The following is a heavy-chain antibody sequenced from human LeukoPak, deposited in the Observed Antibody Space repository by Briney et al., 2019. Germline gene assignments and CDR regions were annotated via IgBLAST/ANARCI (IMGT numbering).Heavy chain of an antibody. CDR1: GFTFSDYY. D-gene: IGHD3-22*01. J-gene: IGHJ4*02. CDR3: ARDGYYYDSSGYFDY. V-gene: IGHV3-11*01. Sequence: GGSLRLSCAASGFTFSDYYMSWIRQAPGKGLEWVSYISSSGSTIYYADSVKGRFTISRDNAKNSLYLKMNSLRAEDTAVYYCARDGYYYDSSGYFDYWGQGTLVTVSS. CDR2: ISSSGSTI.